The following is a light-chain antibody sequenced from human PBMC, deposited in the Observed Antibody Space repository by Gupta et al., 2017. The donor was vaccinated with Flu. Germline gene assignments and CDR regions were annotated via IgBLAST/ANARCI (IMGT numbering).Light chain of an antibody. V-gene: IGKV1-9*01. CDR3: QEFDRYPLT. Sequence: GDMINMNVLDSPVTSNYLAWYQQKPGRPPKLLIYAASTWESGVPSRFSGSGSGTEFTLTISSLQAEDFAIYYCQEFDRYPLTFGGGTKVEIK. J-gene: IGKJ4*01. CDR1: PVTSNY. CDR2: AAS.